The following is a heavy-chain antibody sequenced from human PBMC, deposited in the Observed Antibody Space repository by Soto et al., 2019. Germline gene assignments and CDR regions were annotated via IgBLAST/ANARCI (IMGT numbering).Heavy chain of an antibody. V-gene: IGHV4-38-2*02. D-gene: IGHD2-2*01. CDR1: VYSISTGFN. CDR3: ARDWGTGFYQLDA. CDR2: IYHSGST. J-gene: IGHJ5*02. Sequence: WETLSLTCAFSVYSISTGFNWAWIRQPPGKGLEWIGSIYHSGSTYYNLSLKSRVTISSDASKNQISLKLSSVTAADTALYYWARDWGTGFYQLDAWGQGTLVTVSS.